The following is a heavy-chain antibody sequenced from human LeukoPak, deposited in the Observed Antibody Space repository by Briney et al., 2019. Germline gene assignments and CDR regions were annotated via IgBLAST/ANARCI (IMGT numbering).Heavy chain of an antibody. CDR3: AKDQNWGGAFDI. V-gene: IGHV1-69*05. D-gene: IGHD7-27*01. CDR1: GGTFSSYA. J-gene: IGHJ3*02. Sequence: SVKVSCKASGGTFSSYAISWVRQAPGQGLEWMGGIIPIFGTANYAQKFQGRATITTDESTSTAYMELSSLRSEDTAVYYCAKDQNWGGAFDIWGQGTMVTVSS. CDR2: IIPIFGTA.